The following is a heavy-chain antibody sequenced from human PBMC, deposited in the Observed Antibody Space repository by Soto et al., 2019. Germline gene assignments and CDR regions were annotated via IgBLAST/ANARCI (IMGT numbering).Heavy chain of an antibody. CDR1: GYSISSGYY. D-gene: IGHD3-9*01. CDR3: ARYDDILTGYYYYFDY. Sequence: SETLSLTCAVSGYSISSGYYWGWIRQPPGKGLEWIGSIYHSGSTYYNPSLKSRVTISVDTSKNQFSLKLSSVTAADTAVYYCARYDDILTGYYYYFDYWGQGTLVTVYS. J-gene: IGHJ4*02. V-gene: IGHV4-38-2*01. CDR2: IYHSGST.